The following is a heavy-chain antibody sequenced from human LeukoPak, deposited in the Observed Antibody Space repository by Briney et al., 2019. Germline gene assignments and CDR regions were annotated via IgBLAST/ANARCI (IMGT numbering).Heavy chain of an antibody. CDR3: ARMSDYPYFDY. CDR1: GGSISSGGYY. V-gene: IGHV4-31*03. J-gene: IGHJ4*02. CDR2: IYYSGST. D-gene: IGHD4-17*01. Sequence: PSQTLSLTSTVSGGSISSGGYYWSWIRQHPGKGLEWIGYIYYSGSTYYNPSLKSRVTISVDTSKNQFSLKLSSVTAADTAVYYCARMSDYPYFDYWGQGTLVTVSS.